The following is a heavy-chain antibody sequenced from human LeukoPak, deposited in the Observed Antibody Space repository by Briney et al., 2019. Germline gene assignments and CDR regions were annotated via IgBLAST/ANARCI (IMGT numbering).Heavy chain of an antibody. D-gene: IGHD1-26*01. V-gene: IGHV3-43*02. CDR2: VSGDGGSI. Sequence: GGSLRLSCAASGFTFHDYAMHWVRQAPRKGLEWVSLVSGDGGSIYYADSVKGRFTISRDNSKNSLYLQMNSLRTEDTALYYCAKANSWNYYSSLDYWGQGTLVTVSS. J-gene: IGHJ4*02. CDR1: GFTFHDYA. CDR3: AKANSWNYYSSLDY.